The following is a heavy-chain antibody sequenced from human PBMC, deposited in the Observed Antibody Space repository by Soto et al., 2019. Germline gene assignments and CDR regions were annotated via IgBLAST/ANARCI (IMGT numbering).Heavy chain of an antibody. CDR1: GFTFSNAW. J-gene: IGHJ6*02. CDR3: TTDPLQRWHPPDPHYYYGMDV. Sequence: AGGAPRLSFAAPGFTFSNAWMKWVRQAPGEGLGWGGRIKSKTDGGATEDAAHVKGRFTISRDDSKDTLYLQMNSLKTEDTAVYYCTTDPLQRWHPPDPHYYYGMDVWGQGTTVPVSS. V-gene: IGHV3-15*07. CDR2: IKSKTDGGAT. D-gene: IGHD5-18*01.